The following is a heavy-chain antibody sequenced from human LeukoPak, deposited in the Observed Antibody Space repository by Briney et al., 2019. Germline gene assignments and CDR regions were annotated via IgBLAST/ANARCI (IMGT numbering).Heavy chain of an antibody. CDR3: ANGDDSSGYYYSWTY. V-gene: IGHV3-9*01. CDR2: IRWNSGGI. D-gene: IGHD3-22*01. CDR1: GFTFSSFA. J-gene: IGHJ4*02. Sequence: PGGSLRLSCAASGFTFSSFAMHWVRQARGKGLEWVSGIRWNSGGIAYADSVKGRFTISRDNAKNSLYLQMNSLRAEDTALYYCANGDDSSGYYYSWTYWGQGTLVTVSS.